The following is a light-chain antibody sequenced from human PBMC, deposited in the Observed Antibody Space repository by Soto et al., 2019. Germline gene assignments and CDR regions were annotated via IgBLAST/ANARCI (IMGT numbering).Light chain of an antibody. Sequence: DIVMTQSPLSLPVTPGEPASISCRSSQSLLHNNGYNYLDWYLQKPGQSPQLLICLGSTRASGVPDRFSGSGSGTDFTLKISKVEAEDVGVYYCMQALQTPWTFGQGTKVEIK. CDR2: LGS. V-gene: IGKV2-28*01. J-gene: IGKJ1*01. CDR1: QSLLHNNGYNY. CDR3: MQALQTPWT.